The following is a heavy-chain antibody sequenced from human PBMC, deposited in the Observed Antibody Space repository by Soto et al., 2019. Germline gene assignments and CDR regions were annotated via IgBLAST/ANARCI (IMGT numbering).Heavy chain of an antibody. V-gene: IGHV1-18*01. CDR2: ISTYNGNT. Sequence: QVQLVQSGAEVKKPGASVKVSCKASGYTFTSYGISWVRQAPGQGLAWMGWISTYNGNTNYAQKLQGRVTMTTDTSTSTAYMELRSLRSDDTAVYYCARLPATGYYDDRSGYYYFDSRGQGTLVTVSS. J-gene: IGHJ4*02. CDR3: ARLPATGYYDDRSGYYYFDS. CDR1: GYTFTSYG. D-gene: IGHD3-22*01.